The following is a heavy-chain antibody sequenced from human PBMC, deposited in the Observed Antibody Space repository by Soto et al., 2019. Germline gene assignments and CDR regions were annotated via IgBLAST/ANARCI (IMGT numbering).Heavy chain of an antibody. D-gene: IGHD4-17*01. CDR2: ISDSGGST. J-gene: IGHJ5*02. V-gene: IGHV3-23*01. CDR1: EFTFSNYA. CDR3: ASRPRAMTTVTTWAWFDP. Sequence: GGSLRLSCAASEFTFSNYAMSWVRQAPGKGLEWVSAISDSGGSTYYADSVKGRFTISRDNSKNALYLQMNSLRAEDTAVYYCASRPRAMTTVTTWAWFDPWGQGTLVTVSS.